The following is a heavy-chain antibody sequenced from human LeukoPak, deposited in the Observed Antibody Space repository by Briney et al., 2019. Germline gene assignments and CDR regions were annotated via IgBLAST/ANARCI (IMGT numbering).Heavy chain of an antibody. V-gene: IGHV3-48*01. J-gene: IGHJ4*02. CDR2: ISSSGDSI. CDR1: ELTFSRYS. Sequence: GGSLRLSCAASELTFSRYSMNWVRQAPGKGLEWVVYISSSGDSIIYADSVKGRFTISRDNAKNSLYQQMITLRAEDTALYFCATAGHPGYDFWGGFAFYFDRWGQGALVTVSS. D-gene: IGHD3-3*01. CDR3: ATAGHPGYDFWGGFAFYFDR.